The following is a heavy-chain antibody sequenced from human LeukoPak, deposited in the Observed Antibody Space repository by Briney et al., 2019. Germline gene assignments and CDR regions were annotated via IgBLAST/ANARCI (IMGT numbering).Heavy chain of an antibody. CDR2: IFHTGST. CDR3: ARDHSSSSEDY. V-gene: IGHV4-39*07. Sequence: SETLSLTCTVSSGSISTSNYYWGWVRQPPGKGLEWIGSIFHTGSTYHNPSLKSRVTISVDTSKNQFSLKLNSVTAADTAVYYCARDHSSSSEDYWGQGTLVTVSS. CDR1: SGSISTSNYY. J-gene: IGHJ4*02. D-gene: IGHD6-13*01.